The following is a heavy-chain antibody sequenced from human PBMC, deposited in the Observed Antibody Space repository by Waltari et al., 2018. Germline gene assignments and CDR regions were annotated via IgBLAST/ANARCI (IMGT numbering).Heavy chain of an antibody. V-gene: IGHV3-13*05. CDR2: IGTAVAR. CDR3: GRLLYEGSGFGHFDH. J-gene: IGHJ4*02. Sequence: EVQLVESGGGLVQPGGSLRLSCAVSGYTINTFDMHWVRQRTGGCLEWVSGIGTAVARFYSYSVKGRFIISRDYDTSFLYLEMDSLRVGDTAVYYCGRLLYEGSGFGHFDHWGQGTLVTVSS. CDR1: GYTINTFD. D-gene: IGHD3-22*01.